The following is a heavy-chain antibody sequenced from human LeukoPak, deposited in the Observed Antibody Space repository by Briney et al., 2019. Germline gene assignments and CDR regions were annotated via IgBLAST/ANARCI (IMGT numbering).Heavy chain of an antibody. V-gene: IGHV1-24*01. CDR1: GYTLTELS. D-gene: IGHD2-21*02. J-gene: IGHJ3*02. CDR2: FDPEDGET. Sequence: ASVKVSCKVSGYTLTELSMHWVRQAPGKGLEWMGGFDPEDGETIYAQKFQGRVTMTEDTSTDTAYMELSSLRSEDTAVYYCARDHIVVVTAIPSGAFDIWGQGTMVTVSS. CDR3: ARDHIVVVTAIPSGAFDI.